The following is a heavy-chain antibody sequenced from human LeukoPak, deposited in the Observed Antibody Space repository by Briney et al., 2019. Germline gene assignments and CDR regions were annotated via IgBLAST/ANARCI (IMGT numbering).Heavy chain of an antibody. V-gene: IGHV3-21*01. D-gene: IGHD1-26*01. CDR2: ISPSSGYI. Sequence: GGSLRLSCAASGFTFSSYTMNWVRHAPGKGLEWVSSISPSSGYIYYADSVEGRFTISRDNAKNSLHLQMNSLGAEDTAVYYCAREKLGYWYFDLWGRGTLVTVSS. CDR1: GFTFSSYT. J-gene: IGHJ2*01. CDR3: AREKLGYWYFDL.